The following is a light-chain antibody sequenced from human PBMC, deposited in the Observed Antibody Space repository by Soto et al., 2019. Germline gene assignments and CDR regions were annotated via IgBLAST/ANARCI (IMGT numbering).Light chain of an antibody. J-gene: IGKJ1*01. Sequence: DIQMTQSTSTLSASVGDRVTITCRASQGISSWLAWYQQKPGKAPKLLIYRASSLESGVPSRFSGSGSGTEFTLTISSLQPDEFATYYCQQYNSYSWRFCQGTKVDIK. CDR1: QGISSW. V-gene: IGKV1-5*03. CDR2: RAS. CDR3: QQYNSYSWR.